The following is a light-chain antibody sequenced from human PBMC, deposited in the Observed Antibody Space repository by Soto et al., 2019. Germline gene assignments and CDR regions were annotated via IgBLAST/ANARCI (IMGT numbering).Light chain of an antibody. CDR3: ETWDSNTRV. Sequence: QLVLTQSSSASASLGSSVTLTCTLSSGHSSYIIAWHQQQPGKAPRYLMKLEGSGSYNKGSGIPDRFSGSSSGADRYLTISNVHFEDEADYYCETWDSNTRVFGGGTKLTVL. V-gene: IGLV4-60*02. J-gene: IGLJ2*01. CDR2: LEGSGSY. CDR1: SGHSSYI.